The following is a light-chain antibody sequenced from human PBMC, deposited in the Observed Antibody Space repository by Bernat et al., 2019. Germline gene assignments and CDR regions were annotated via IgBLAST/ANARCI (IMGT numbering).Light chain of an antibody. CDR1: FLGNKY. V-gene: IGLV3-1*01. CDR3: QTWGSGHVF. CDR2: RDA. J-gene: IGLJ2*01. Sequence: SYELSQPPSVSVSPGQTATIPCSGNFLGNKYVSWYLQQPGRFPLLVIYRDANRPTGIPERFSGSNSVNTATLTISEAQSSDEADYYRQTWGSGHVFFGGGTKLTVL.